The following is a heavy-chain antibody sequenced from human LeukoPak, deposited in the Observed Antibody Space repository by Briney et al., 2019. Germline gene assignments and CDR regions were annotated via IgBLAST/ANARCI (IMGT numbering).Heavy chain of an antibody. CDR1: GGSISSRSYY. J-gene: IGHJ3*01. CDR3: ARQAGSGNENRAFDV. D-gene: IGHD2-15*01. Sequence: PSETLSLTCTVSGGSISSRSYYWGWIRQPPGKGLEWIGSISYSGNTYYNPSLKSRVTISVDTSRNQFSLNLNSVTAADTAVYYCARQAGSGNENRAFDVWGQGTMVTVSS. V-gene: IGHV4-39*01. CDR2: ISYSGNT.